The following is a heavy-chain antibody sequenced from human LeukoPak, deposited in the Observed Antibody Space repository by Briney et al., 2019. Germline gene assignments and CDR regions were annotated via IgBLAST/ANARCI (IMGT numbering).Heavy chain of an antibody. Sequence: GGSLRLSCAASGFTFNNYGMHWVRQAPGKGLEWVAVIWYDGSNKCYADFVKGRFTISRDNSKNTLYLQMNSLRAEDTAVYYCARDEELWFPDSWGQGTLVTVSS. D-gene: IGHD3-16*02. CDR1: GFTFNNYG. V-gene: IGHV3-33*01. CDR2: IWYDGSNK. J-gene: IGHJ4*02. CDR3: ARDEELWFPDS.